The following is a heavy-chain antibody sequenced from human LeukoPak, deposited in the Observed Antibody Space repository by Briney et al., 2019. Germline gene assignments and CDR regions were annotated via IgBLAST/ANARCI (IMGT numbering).Heavy chain of an antibody. V-gene: IGHV4-28*06. J-gene: IGHJ5*02. D-gene: IGHD3-10*01. Sequence: PSDTLSLTCVVSNYSLTSRTWWGWIRPPPGKGLEWIGNIYYTGSTTYNPSLKSRITMAMDTSKNQFSLKLTSVTALDTAVYYCAQSGRFSYNSCPPTPWGQGTLVTVSA. CDR3: AQSGRFSYNSCPPTP. CDR2: IYYTGST. CDR1: NYSLTSRTW.